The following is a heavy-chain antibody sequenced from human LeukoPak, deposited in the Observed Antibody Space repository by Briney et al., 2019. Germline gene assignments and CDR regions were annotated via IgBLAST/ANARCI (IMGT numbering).Heavy chain of an antibody. V-gene: IGHV3-74*01. Sequence: GGSLRLSCAASGFTFSSYWMHWVRQAPGKGLVWVSRINSDGSSTSYADSVKGRFTTSRDNAKNTLYLQMNSLRAEDTAVYYCARGVGYCSSTSCYWWFDPWGQGTLVTVSS. J-gene: IGHJ5*02. CDR3: ARGVGYCSSTSCYWWFDP. CDR2: INSDGSST. D-gene: IGHD2-2*01. CDR1: GFTFSSYW.